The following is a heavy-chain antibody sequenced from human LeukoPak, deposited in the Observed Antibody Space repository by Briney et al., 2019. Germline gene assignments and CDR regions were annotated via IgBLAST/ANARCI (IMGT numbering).Heavy chain of an antibody. V-gene: IGHV3-21*01. Sequence: KPGGSLRLSCAASGFTFSSYSMNWVRQAPGKGLEWVSSISSSSSYIYYADSVKGRFTISRDNAKNSLYLQMNSLRAEDTAVYYCARDQGLRFLEWLYNPLDYWGQGTLVTVSS. CDR3: ARDQGLRFLEWLYNPLDY. J-gene: IGHJ4*02. CDR2: ISSSSSYI. D-gene: IGHD3-3*01. CDR1: GFTFSSYS.